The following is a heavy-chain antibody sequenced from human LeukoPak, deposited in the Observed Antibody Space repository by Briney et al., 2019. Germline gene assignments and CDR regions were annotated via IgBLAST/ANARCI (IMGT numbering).Heavy chain of an antibody. CDR2: IYTTGST. D-gene: IGHD2-8*01. CDR1: GGSISSGSYY. J-gene: IGHJ4*02. CDR3: ARAGMVYEYYFDY. Sequence: PSETLSLTCTVSGGSISSGSYYWSWIRQPAGKGPEWIGRIYTTGSTNYNPSLKSRVTMSIDTSKNQFSLKLSSVTAADTAVYYCARAGMVYEYYFDYWGQGTLVTVSS. V-gene: IGHV4-61*02.